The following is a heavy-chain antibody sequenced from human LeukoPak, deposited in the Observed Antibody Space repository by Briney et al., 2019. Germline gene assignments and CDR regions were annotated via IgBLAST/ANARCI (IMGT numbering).Heavy chain of an antibody. Sequence: GGSLRLSCAASGFTFSRYSMNWVRQAPGKGLEWGSYISSRSTIYYTDSLKGRFTISRDNAKNSLYLQMNSLRAEDTAVYYCARAPYSSGWYRGDNDYWGQGTLVTASS. J-gene: IGHJ4*02. CDR2: ISSRSTI. CDR3: ARAPYSSGWYRGDNDY. V-gene: IGHV3-48*01. D-gene: IGHD6-19*01. CDR1: GFTFSRYS.